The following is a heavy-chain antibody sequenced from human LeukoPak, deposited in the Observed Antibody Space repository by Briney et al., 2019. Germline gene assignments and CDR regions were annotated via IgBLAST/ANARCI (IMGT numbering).Heavy chain of an antibody. D-gene: IGHD3-9*01. J-gene: IGHJ4*02. Sequence: GGSLRLSCVASGFTFSNYAMSWVRQAPGKGQEWDSAITGSGTSTYYADSLKGRFTISRDNSKNTVFLQMNSLRHEDTAIYYCVIWGDYDVLTGYYVPDYWGQGTLVTVSS. CDR1: GFTFSNYA. CDR3: VIWGDYDVLTGYYVPDY. V-gene: IGHV3-23*01. CDR2: ITGSGTST.